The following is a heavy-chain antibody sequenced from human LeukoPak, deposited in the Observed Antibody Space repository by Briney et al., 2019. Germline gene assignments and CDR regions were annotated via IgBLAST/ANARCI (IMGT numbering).Heavy chain of an antibody. CDR2: INHSGST. V-gene: IGHV4-34*01. J-gene: IGHJ5*02. CDR3: ARGPSSQVRFDP. CDR1: GGSFNTYF. Sequence: KASETLSLTCAIYGGSFNTYFWSWIRQPPGKGLEWIGEINHSGSTNYNPSLKSRVTISVDTSKNQFSLKLSSVTAADTAVYYCARGPSSQVRFDPWGQGTLVTVSS. D-gene: IGHD2-2*01.